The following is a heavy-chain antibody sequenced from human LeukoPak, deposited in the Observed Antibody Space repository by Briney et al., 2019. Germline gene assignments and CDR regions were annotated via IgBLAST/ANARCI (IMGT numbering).Heavy chain of an antibody. V-gene: IGHV3-23*01. D-gene: IGHD6-6*01. CDR3: ARDEGRIAARLGGY. J-gene: IGHJ4*02. CDR2: ISGSGGST. CDR1: GFTFSNYS. Sequence: PGGSLRLSCAASGFTFSNYSMIRVRQAPGEGLEGVSAISGSGGSTYYAASVKGRVTISRDNSKNTLYLQMNSLRAEDMAVYYCARDEGRIAARLGGYWGQGTLVTVSS.